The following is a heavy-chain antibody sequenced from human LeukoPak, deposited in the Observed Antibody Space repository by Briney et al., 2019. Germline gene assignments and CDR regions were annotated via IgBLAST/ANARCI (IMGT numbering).Heavy chain of an antibody. CDR3: ARLFAVAGTFYYFDY. J-gene: IGHJ4*02. V-gene: IGHV4-59*08. Sequence: SETLSLTCTVSGGSISRYFWTWIRLPPTKGLEWIGYISSSGSTSYNPSLTSRVTISIDTSKNHFSLKLSSVTAADTAVYYCARLFAVAGTFYYFDYWGQGTLVTVSS. CDR1: GGSISRYF. CDR2: ISSSGST. D-gene: IGHD6-19*01.